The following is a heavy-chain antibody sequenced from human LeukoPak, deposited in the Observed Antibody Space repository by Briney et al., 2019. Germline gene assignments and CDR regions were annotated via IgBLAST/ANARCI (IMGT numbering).Heavy chain of an antibody. Sequence: TSVKVSCKASGFTFSSSTIQWVRQARGQHLEWMGWIVVGSGNTNYAQNFQERVTITRDMSTSTAYMEVSSLRSEDTAVYYCAADLPGGAMFDPWGQGTLVTVSS. D-gene: IGHD3-16*01. J-gene: IGHJ5*02. CDR1: GFTFSSST. CDR2: IVVGSGNT. V-gene: IGHV1-58*02. CDR3: AADLPGGAMFDP.